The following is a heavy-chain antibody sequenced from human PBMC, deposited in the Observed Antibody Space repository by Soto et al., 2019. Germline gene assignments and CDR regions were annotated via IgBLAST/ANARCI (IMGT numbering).Heavy chain of an antibody. Sequence: NPGGSLRLSCEASGFTLSDYTMIWVRQAPGKGPEWVSSVSSISHYIYYADSVKGRFTISRDNAKNSLFLQMTTLRVEDTAVYSCARDPPFGLRRGMDVWGQGTTVTVSS. CDR1: GFTLSDYT. J-gene: IGHJ6*02. CDR2: VSSISHYI. CDR3: ARDPPFGLRRGMDV. V-gene: IGHV3-21*01. D-gene: IGHD3-10*01.